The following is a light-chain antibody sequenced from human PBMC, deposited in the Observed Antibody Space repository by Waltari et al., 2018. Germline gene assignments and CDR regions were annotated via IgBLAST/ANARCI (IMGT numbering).Light chain of an antibody. CDR1: SIGTYF. Sequence: SSELTQDPAVSVALGQKVSITCQGDSIGTYFETWYQQKPGHAPVLVFYAENNRPSGIPDRFSASSSGNTASLIITWAQAEDEADYYCQSRDSSANGVFGGGPKLTVL. CDR2: AEN. J-gene: IGLJ3*02. CDR3: QSRDSSANGV. V-gene: IGLV3-19*01.